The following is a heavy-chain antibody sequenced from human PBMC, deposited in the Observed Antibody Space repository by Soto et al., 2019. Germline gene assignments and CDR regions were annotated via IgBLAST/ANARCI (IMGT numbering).Heavy chain of an antibody. J-gene: IGHJ4*02. D-gene: IGHD3-22*01. CDR2: IYYSGST. Sequence: PSETLSLTCTVSGGSISSGGYYWSWIRQHPGKGLEWIGYIYYSGSTYYNPSLKSRVTISVDTSKNQFSLKLSSVTAADTAVYYCARDPVADYDSSGYYGVWGQGTLVTVSS. CDR3: ARDPVADYDSSGYYGV. V-gene: IGHV4-31*03. CDR1: GGSISSGGYY.